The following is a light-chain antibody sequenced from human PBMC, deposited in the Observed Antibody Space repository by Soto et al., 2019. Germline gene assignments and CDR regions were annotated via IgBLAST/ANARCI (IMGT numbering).Light chain of an antibody. V-gene: IGKV3-15*01. CDR1: QSVSGN. CDR3: QQSNKWPYT. CDR2: GAS. J-gene: IGKJ2*01. Sequence: EIVMTQSPATLSVSPGERATLSCRASQSVSGNLAWYQQKPGQAPRLLFYGASTRATGIPARFSGTGSGTAFPLTISSLQSEDFAVYYCQQSNKWPYTFGQGTKLEIK.